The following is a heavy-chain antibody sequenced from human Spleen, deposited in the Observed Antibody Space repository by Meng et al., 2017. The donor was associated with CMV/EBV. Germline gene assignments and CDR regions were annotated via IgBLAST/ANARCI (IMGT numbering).Heavy chain of an antibody. CDR3: ARAGDKARGRGYKECDP. Sequence: ASVKVSCKASGYTFTSYDINWVRQATGQGLEWMGWMNPNSGNTGYAQKFQGRVTMTRNTSISTAYMELSSLRSEDTAVYYCARAGDKARGRGYKECDPWGQGTLVTVSS. D-gene: IGHD5-24*01. V-gene: IGHV1-8*01. J-gene: IGHJ5*02. CDR2: MNPNSGNT. CDR1: GYTFTSYD.